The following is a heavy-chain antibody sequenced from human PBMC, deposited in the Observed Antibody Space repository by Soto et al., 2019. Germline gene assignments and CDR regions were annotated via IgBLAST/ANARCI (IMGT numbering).Heavy chain of an antibody. J-gene: IGHJ4*02. CDR3: ARRPTWGFCWDYFDY. D-gene: IGHD3-16*01. V-gene: IGHV5-51*01. CDR1: GYSFTGYW. Sequence: GESLKISCKGSGYSFTGYWIGWVRQMPGKGLEWMGIIYPGDSDTRYSPSFQGQVTISADKSISTTYLQWSGLKASDTAMFYCARRPTWGFCWDYFDYWGQGTLVTVSA. CDR2: IYPGDSDT.